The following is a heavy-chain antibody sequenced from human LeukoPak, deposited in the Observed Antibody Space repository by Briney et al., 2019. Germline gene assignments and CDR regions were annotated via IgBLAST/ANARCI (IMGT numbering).Heavy chain of an antibody. CDR2: IYYSGST. CDR1: GGSISSYY. V-gene: IGHV4-59*08. D-gene: IGHD4-17*01. CDR3: ARHFRLRTPLGTSYYYMDV. Sequence: SETLSLTCKVSGGSISSYYWSWIRQPPGKGLEWIGYIYYSGSTYYNPSLKSRVTISVDTSKNQFSLKLSSVTAADTAVYYCARHFRLRTPLGTSYYYMDVWGKGTTVTISS. J-gene: IGHJ6*03.